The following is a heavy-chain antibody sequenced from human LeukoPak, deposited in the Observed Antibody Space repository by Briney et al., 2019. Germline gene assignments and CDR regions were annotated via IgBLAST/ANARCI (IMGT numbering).Heavy chain of an antibody. CDR2: IYPRDGST. CDR1: GYTFTSNY. J-gene: IGHJ4*02. Sequence: AASVKVSCTASGYTFTSNYIYWVRQAPGQGLEWMGMIYPRDGSTSYAQKFQGRVTVTRDTSTSTVHMELSGLRSEDTAVYYCARDQEGFDYWGQGTLVTVSS. CDR3: ARDQEGFDY. V-gene: IGHV1-46*01.